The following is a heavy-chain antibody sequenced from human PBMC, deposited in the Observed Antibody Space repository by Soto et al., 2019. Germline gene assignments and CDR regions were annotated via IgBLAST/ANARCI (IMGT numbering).Heavy chain of an antibody. J-gene: IGHJ4*02. Sequence: QPAGSMRLSCAASGFTFSIYAMSWVRQAPGKGLEWVSGISGSGGSTYYADSVKGRFTISRDNSKNTLYLQMNSLRAEDTAVYYCAKGSSSGWYVHCDFWGQGTMGTVSA. CDR1: GFTFSIYA. CDR2: ISGSGGST. D-gene: IGHD6-19*01. V-gene: IGHV3-23*01. CDR3: AKGSSSGWYVHCDF.